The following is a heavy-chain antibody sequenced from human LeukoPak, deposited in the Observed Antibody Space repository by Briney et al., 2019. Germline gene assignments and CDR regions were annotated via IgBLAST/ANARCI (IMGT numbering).Heavy chain of an antibody. CDR1: GYTFTGYY. Sequence: ASVKVSCKASGYTFTGYYMHWVRQAPGQGLEWMGWINPSSGDTNYAQKFQGRVTMTRDTSISTAYVELSRLRSDDTAVYYCARVGYCSSTSCYTWFDPWGQGTLVTVSS. CDR3: ARVGYCSSTSCYTWFDP. V-gene: IGHV1-2*02. J-gene: IGHJ5*02. CDR2: INPSSGDT. D-gene: IGHD2-2*02.